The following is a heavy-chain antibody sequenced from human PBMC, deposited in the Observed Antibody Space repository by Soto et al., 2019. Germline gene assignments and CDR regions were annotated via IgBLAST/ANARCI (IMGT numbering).Heavy chain of an antibody. CDR1: GGSINSGAHY. V-gene: IGHV4-31*03. CDR3: ARVGSASWLDF. Sequence: QVQLQESGPGLVKPSQTLSLTCTVSGGSINSGAHYWSWVRQHPGKGLVWIGYIYYSGDTQYNPSLKSRVTISLDTPKNQFSVRLNSVSAADTAVYYCARVGSASWLDFWGQGTLVTVSS. D-gene: IGHD2-2*01. CDR2: IYYSGDT. J-gene: IGHJ4*02.